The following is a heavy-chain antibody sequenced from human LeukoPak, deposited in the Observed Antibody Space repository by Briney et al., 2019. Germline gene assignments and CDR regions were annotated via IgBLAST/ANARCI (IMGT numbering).Heavy chain of an antibody. Sequence: SGTLSLTCAVSGGSISSYYWSWIRQPPGKGLEWIGYIYYSGSTNYNPSLKSRVTISVDTSKNQFSLKLSSVTAADTAVYYCARKGRCSGGSCYYLGDYYYYGMDVWGQGTTVTVSS. D-gene: IGHD2-15*01. CDR2: IYYSGST. V-gene: IGHV4-59*01. CDR1: GGSISSYY. J-gene: IGHJ6*02. CDR3: ARKGRCSGGSCYYLGDYYYYGMDV.